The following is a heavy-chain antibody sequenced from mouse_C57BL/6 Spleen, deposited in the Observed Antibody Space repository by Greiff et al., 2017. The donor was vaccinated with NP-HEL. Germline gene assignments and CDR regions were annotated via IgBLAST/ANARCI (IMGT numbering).Heavy chain of an antibody. Sequence: QVQLKQSGAELARPGASVKLSCKASGYTFTSYGISWVKQRTGQGLEWIGEIYPRSGNTYYNEKFKGKATLTADKSSSTAYMELRSLTSEDSAVYFCAMGDYDPSMDYWGQGTSVTVSS. CDR3: AMGDYDPSMDY. D-gene: IGHD2-4*01. J-gene: IGHJ4*01. CDR2: IYPRSGNT. CDR1: GYTFTSYG. V-gene: IGHV1-81*01.